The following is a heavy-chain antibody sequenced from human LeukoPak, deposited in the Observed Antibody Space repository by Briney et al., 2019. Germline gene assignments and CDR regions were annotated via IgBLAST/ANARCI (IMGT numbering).Heavy chain of an antibody. V-gene: IGHV3-21*01. J-gene: IGHJ4*02. Sequence: GGSLRLSCAASGFTFSSDNMNWVRQAPGKGLEWVSSISGRGNYIFYADSVKGRFTISRDSAKNSLSLQMNSLRAEDTAVYYCAKDQGFDYYDSSGYYLDYWGQGTLVTVSS. CDR1: GFTFSSDN. CDR2: ISGRGNYI. D-gene: IGHD3-22*01. CDR3: AKDQGFDYYDSSGYYLDY.